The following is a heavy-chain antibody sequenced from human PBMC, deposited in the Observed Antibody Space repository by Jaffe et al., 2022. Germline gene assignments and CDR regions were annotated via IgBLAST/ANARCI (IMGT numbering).Heavy chain of an antibody. CDR3: ARVNSWVGGGFDP. CDR2: IYTSGST. D-gene: IGHD1-26*01. Sequence: QVQLQESGPGLVKPSQTLSLTCTVSGGSISSGSYYWSWIRQPAGKGLEWIGRIYTSGSTNYNPSLKSRVTISVDTSKNQFSLKLSSVTAADTAVYYCARVNSWVGGGFDPWGQGTLVTVSS. CDR1: GGSISSGSYY. V-gene: IGHV4-61*02. J-gene: IGHJ5*02.